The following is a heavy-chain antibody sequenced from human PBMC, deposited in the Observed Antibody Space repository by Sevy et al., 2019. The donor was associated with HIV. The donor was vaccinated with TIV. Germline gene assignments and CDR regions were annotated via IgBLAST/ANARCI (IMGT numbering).Heavy chain of an antibody. CDR3: AREGCTRPHDH. CDR2: LSFGCGRI. Sequence: GESLKISCVASGFNFNIYSMSWVRQAPGKGLEWVSTLSFGCGRINHADSVQGRFTMFRDDSKKTVYLEMNSLRAEDTAVYYCAREGCTRPHDHWGQGTLVTVSS. D-gene: IGHD2-8*01. V-gene: IGHV3-23*01. J-gene: IGHJ4*02. CDR1: GFNFNIYS.